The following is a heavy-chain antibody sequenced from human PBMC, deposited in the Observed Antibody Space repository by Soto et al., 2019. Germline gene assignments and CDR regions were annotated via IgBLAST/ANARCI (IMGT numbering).Heavy chain of an antibody. CDR1: GFTFSTYS. D-gene: IGHD4-17*01. J-gene: IGHJ4*02. CDR3: AKDLRPDGVWDFGY. Sequence: EVQLLESGGGLVQPGGSLRLSCAASGFTFSTYSMAWVRQAPGRGPEWGSGISQDGTTHYADSVKGRFTISRDNSRSSVYLQMMALRGEDTAVYYCAKDLRPDGVWDFGYWGQGTLVTVFS. CDR2: ISQDGTT. V-gene: IGHV3-23*01.